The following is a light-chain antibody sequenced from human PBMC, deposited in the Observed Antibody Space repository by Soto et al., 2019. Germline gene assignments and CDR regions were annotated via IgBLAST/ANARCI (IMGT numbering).Light chain of an antibody. J-gene: IGKJ1*01. CDR2: GTS. CDR3: QHYGSSLLT. CDR1: QSISSTY. V-gene: IGKV3-20*01. Sequence: VLTQSPGTLSLSPGERATLSCRASQSISSTYFTWYQQKPGQAPRLLIYGTSNRATGIPDRFSGGGSGTDFTLTISRLEPEDFSVYFCQHYGSSLLTFGRGTKVEIK.